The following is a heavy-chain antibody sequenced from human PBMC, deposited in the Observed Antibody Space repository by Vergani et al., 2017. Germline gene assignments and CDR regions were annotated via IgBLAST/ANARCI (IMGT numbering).Heavy chain of an antibody. CDR1: GFTFSSYA. CDR2: ISGSGGST. V-gene: IGHV3-23*01. D-gene: IGHD6-6*01. Sequence: EVQLLESGGGLVQPGGSLRLSCAASGFTFSSYAMSWVRRAPGKGLEWVSAISGSGGSTYYADSVKGRFTISRDNSKHTLYLQLNSLRAEDTAVYYCAKAARIAARLYYFDYWGQGTLVTVSS. CDR3: AKAARIAARLYYFDY. J-gene: IGHJ4*02.